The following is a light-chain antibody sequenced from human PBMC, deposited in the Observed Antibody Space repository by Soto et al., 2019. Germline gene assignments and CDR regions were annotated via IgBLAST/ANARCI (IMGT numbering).Light chain of an antibody. Sequence: QSVLTQPPSASGTPGQRVTISCSGSSSNIGSNYVYWYQQLPGTAPKLLIYRINHRPSGVPDRFSGSKSGNTASLTISGLQAEDEADYYCSSYTSRSSSTYVFGTGTKVTVL. J-gene: IGLJ1*01. CDR1: SSNIGSNY. V-gene: IGLV1-47*01. CDR2: RIN. CDR3: SSYTSRSSSTYV.